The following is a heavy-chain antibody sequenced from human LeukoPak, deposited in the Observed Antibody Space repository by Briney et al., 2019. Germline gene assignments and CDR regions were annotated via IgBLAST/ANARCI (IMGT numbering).Heavy chain of an antibody. CDR3: ANSKGEYSYGHPYYFDY. J-gene: IGHJ4*02. Sequence: GGSLRLSCAASRFTFSNYGMSWVRQAPGKGLEWVSANSSSGDNTYYADSVKGRFTISRDNSKNTLYLQMNSLRAEDTAVYYCANSKGEYSYGHPYYFDYWGQGTLVTVSS. CDR2: NSSSGDNT. D-gene: IGHD5-18*01. CDR1: RFTFSNYG. V-gene: IGHV3-23*01.